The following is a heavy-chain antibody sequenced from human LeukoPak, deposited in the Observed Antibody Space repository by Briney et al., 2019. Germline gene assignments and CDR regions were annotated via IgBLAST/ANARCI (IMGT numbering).Heavy chain of an antibody. CDR2: IKSKTEGGTT. CDR3: VTVITVY. J-gene: IGHJ4*02. D-gene: IGHD3-16*01. CDR1: GFTFSSYA. V-gene: IGHV3-15*01. Sequence: GGSLRLSCAASGFTFSSYAMNWVRQAPGKGLEWVGRIKSKTEGGTTDYAAPVKGRFTISRDDSKNTLYLQMNSLKTEDTAVYYCVTVITVYWGQGTLVTVSS.